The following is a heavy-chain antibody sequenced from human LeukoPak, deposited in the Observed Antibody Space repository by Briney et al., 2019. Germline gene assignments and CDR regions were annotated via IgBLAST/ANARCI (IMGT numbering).Heavy chain of an antibody. D-gene: IGHD4-23*01. CDR1: GFSFSSYW. V-gene: IGHV3-7*03. Sequence: GGSLRLSCAASGFSFSSYWMSCVRQAPGKGLEWVANIKQDGNDKYYLTSVRGRFTISRDNAKNSLFLQMNSLRVEDTAVYYCARGGGHLDCWGQGTLVTVSS. CDR2: IKQDGNDK. J-gene: IGHJ4*02. CDR3: ARGGGHLDC.